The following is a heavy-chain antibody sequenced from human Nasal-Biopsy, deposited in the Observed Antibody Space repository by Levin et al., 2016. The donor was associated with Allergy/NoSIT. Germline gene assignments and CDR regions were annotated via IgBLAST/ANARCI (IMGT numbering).Heavy chain of an antibody. CDR2: ILPRDSDT. CDR3: ARNRDGLDS. D-gene: IGHD5-24*01. V-gene: IGHV5-51*01. CDR1: GWLFSEYW. Sequence: GESLKISCKGSGWLFSEYWVAWVRQMSGKGLEWMGDILPRDSDTRYSPAFQGQVTMSVDKSTNTVYLQWDSLRAPDSATYYCARNRDGLDSWGPGTQVTVSS. J-gene: IGHJ4*02.